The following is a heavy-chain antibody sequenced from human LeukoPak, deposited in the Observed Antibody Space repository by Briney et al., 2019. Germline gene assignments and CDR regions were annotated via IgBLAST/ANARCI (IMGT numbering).Heavy chain of an antibody. J-gene: IGHJ3*02. CDR1: GFTFSSYE. Sequence: PGGSLRLSCAASGFTFSSYEMNWVRQAPGKGLEWVSYISSNGSTIYYADSVKGRFTISRDNAKNSLYLQMNSLRAEDTAVYYCARVSTHTVPAASVAFDIWGQGTMVTVSS. V-gene: IGHV3-48*03. CDR3: ARVSTHTVPAASVAFDI. CDR2: ISSNGSTI. D-gene: IGHD2-2*01.